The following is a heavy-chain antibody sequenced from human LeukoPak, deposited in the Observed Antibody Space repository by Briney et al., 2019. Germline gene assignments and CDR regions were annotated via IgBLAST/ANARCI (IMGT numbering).Heavy chain of an antibody. CDR3: TTTAPVTGY. CDR1: GFPFSSYA. D-gene: IGHD6-13*01. Sequence: GGSLRLSCAASGFPFSSYAMSWVRQAPGKGLEWVSAISGSGGSTYYADSVKGRFTISRDNSRNTVYLQMNSLRAEDTAVYYCTTTAPVTGYWGQGTLVTVSS. CDR2: ISGSGGST. V-gene: IGHV3-23*01. J-gene: IGHJ4*02.